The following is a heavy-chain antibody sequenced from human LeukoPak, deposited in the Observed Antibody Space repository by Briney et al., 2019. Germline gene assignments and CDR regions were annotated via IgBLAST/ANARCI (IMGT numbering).Heavy chain of an antibody. V-gene: IGHV4-34*01. Sequence: SETLSLTCAVYGGSFSGYYWSWIRQPPGKGLEWIGEINHSGSTNYNPSLKSRVTISVDTSKNQFSLKLSSVTAADTAVYYCARDTRGIYDYIWGSYRYTAIGYWGQGTLVTVSS. CDR2: INHSGST. CDR3: ARDTRGIYDYIWGSYRYTAIGY. CDR1: GGSFSGYY. D-gene: IGHD3-16*02. J-gene: IGHJ4*02.